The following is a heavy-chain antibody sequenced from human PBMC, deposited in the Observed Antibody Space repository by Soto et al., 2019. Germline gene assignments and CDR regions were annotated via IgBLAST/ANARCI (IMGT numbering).Heavy chain of an antibody. CDR1: GFTVSSNY. V-gene: IGHV3-66*01. CDR3: ARGKLAVAGTGAFDI. D-gene: IGHD6-19*01. J-gene: IGHJ3*02. CDR2: IYSGGST. Sequence: GGSLRLSCAASGFTVSSNYMSWVRQAPGKGLEWVSVIYSGGSTYYADSVKGRFTISRDNSKNTLYLQMNSLRAEDTAVYYCARGKLAVAGTGAFDIWGQGTMVTVSS.